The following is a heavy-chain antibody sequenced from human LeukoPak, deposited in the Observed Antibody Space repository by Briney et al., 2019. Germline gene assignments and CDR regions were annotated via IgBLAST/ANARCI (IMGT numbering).Heavy chain of an antibody. CDR3: AKESRLHEYFQH. V-gene: IGHV3-30*18. D-gene: IGHD6-25*01. CDR1: GFTFSSYG. J-gene: IGHJ1*01. Sequence: GGSLRLSCAASGFTFSSYGMHWVRQAPGKGLGWVAVISYDGSNKYYADSVKGRFTISRDNSKNTLYLQMNSLRAEDTAVYYCAKESRLHEYFQHWGQGTLVTVSS. CDR2: ISYDGSNK.